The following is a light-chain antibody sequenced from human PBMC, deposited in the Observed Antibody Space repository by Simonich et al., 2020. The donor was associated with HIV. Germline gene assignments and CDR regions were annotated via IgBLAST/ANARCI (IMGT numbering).Light chain of an antibody. J-gene: IGKJ1*01. V-gene: IGKV1-39*01. Sequence: DIQMTQSPSSLSASVGDRITITCRASQSISTYLNWYQQKPGKAPKFLIYAASSLQSGGPSRFSASGSGTEFTLTISSLQPDDFATYYCQQYNSYWTFGQGTKVEIK. CDR1: QSISTY. CDR2: AAS. CDR3: QQYNSYWT.